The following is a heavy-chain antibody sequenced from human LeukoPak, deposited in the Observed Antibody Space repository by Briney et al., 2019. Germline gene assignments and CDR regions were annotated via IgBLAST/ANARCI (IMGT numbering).Heavy chain of an antibody. J-gene: IGHJ6*02. CDR2: ISYDGSNK. V-gene: IGHV3-30-3*01. Sequence: GGSLRLSCAASGFTFSSYAMHWVRQAPGKGLEWVAVISYDGSNKYYADSVKGRFTISRDNSKNPLYLQMNSLRAEDTAVYYCARERGYIVVVPAAIYGMDVWGQGTTVTVSS. D-gene: IGHD2-2*02. CDR1: GFTFSSYA. CDR3: ARERGYIVVVPAAIYGMDV.